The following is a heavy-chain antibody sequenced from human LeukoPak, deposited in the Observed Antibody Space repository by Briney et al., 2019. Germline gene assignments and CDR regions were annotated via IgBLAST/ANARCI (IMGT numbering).Heavy chain of an antibody. J-gene: IGHJ6*03. V-gene: IGHV3-73*01. CDR2: IRSKANSYAT. Sequence: GGSLRLSCAASGFTFSGSAMHWVRQASGKGLEWVGRIRSKANSYATAYAASVKGRFTISRDDSKNTAYLQMNSLKTEDTAVYYCTRGPTRGSGSYYNEEYYYYMDVWGKGTTVTISS. D-gene: IGHD3-10*01. CDR3: TRGPTRGSGSYYNEEYYYYMDV. CDR1: GFTFSGSA.